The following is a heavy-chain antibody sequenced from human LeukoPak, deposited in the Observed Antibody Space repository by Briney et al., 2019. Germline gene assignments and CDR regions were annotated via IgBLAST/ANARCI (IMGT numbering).Heavy chain of an antibody. CDR1: GDSIRSYY. CDR3: ASHGSSGHDPLT. J-gene: IGHJ4*01. CDR2: IYYTGST. Sequence: SETLSLTCTVSGDSIRSYYWNWIRRPPGKGLEWIGYIYYTGSTSYNPSLKGRVTISLDTSKSQFSLRLTSVTAADMAVYYCASHGSSGHDPLTWGQGTLVTVSS. V-gene: IGHV4-59*08. D-gene: IGHD5-12*01.